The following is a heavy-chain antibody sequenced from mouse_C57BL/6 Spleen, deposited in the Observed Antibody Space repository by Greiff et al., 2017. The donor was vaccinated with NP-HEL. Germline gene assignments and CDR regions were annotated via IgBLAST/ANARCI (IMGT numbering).Heavy chain of an antibody. CDR3: ARVDYSYYFDY. J-gene: IGHJ2*01. D-gene: IGHD1-1*01. V-gene: IGHV1-52*01. CDR1: GYTFTSYW. Sequence: VRLQQPGAELVRPGSSVKLSCKASGYTFTSYWMHWVKQRPIQGLEWIGNIDPSDSETHYNQKFKDKATLTVDKSSSTAYMQLSSLTSEDSAVYYCARVDYSYYFDYWGQGTTLTVSS. CDR2: IDPSDSET.